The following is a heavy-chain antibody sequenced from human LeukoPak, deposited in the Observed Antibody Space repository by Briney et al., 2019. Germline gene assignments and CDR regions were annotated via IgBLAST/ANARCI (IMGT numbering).Heavy chain of an antibody. CDR1: GGTFSSYA. V-gene: IGHV1-69*05. Sequence: SVKVSCKASGGTFSSYAISWVRQAPGQGLEWMGGIIPIFGTANYAQKFQGRVTITTDESTSTAYMELSSLRSEDTAVYYCALLTIDYYDGSEVDYWGQGTLVTVSS. J-gene: IGHJ4*02. CDR2: IIPIFGTA. D-gene: IGHD3-22*01. CDR3: ALLTIDYYDGSEVDY.